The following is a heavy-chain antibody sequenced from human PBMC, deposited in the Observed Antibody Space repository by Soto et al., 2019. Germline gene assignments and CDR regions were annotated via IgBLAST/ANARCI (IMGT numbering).Heavy chain of an antibody. CDR3: ARGGPGNYYYYYGMDV. D-gene: IGHD3-16*01. CDR2: ISAYNGNT. Sequence: ASVKVSCKASGYTFTSYGINWVRQAPGQGLEWMGWISAYNGNTNYAQKLQGRVTMTTDTSTSTAYMELRSLRSDDTAVYYCARGGPGNYYYYYGMDVWGQGTTVTVSS. J-gene: IGHJ6*02. V-gene: IGHV1-18*04. CDR1: GYTFTSYG.